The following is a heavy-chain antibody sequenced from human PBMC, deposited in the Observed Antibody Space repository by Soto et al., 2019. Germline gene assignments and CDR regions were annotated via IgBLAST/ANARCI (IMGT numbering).Heavy chain of an antibody. CDR1: GYTFTSCP. D-gene: IGHD1-26*01. V-gene: IGHV1-3*01. CDR3: ARGLSGFDY. CDR2: INAGNGNT. Sequence: ASVKVSCTASGYTFTSCPRHWVRQAPRQRLEWMGWINAGNGNTKYSQKFQGRLTITRDSSASTAYMELSSLRSEDTAVYYCARGLSGFDYWGQGTLVTVSS. J-gene: IGHJ4*02.